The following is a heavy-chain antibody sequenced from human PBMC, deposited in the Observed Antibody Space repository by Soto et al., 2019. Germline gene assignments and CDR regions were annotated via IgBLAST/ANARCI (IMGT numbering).Heavy chain of an antibody. CDR1: GGTFSSYT. D-gene: IGHD6-6*01. CDR3: AREGQLVPQFDY. Sequence: QVQLVQSGAEVKKPGSSVKVSCKASGGTFSSYTISWVRQAPGQGLEWMGRIIPILGIANYAKKFQGRVTIPADKSTSTAYMELSSLRAEDTAVYYCAREGQLVPQFDYWGQGTLVTVSS. V-gene: IGHV1-69*08. J-gene: IGHJ4*02. CDR2: IIPILGIA.